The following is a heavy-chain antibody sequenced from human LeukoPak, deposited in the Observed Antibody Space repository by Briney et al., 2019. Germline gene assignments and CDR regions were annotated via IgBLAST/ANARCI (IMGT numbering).Heavy chain of an antibody. CDR1: GYTFTSYG. Sequence: ASVKVSCKASGYTFTSYGIGWVRQAPGQGLEWMGWISAYNGNTNYAQRLQGRVTMTTDTSTSTAYMELRSLRSDDTAVYYCARDLQLWSTADYWGQGTLVTVSS. J-gene: IGHJ4*02. CDR2: ISAYNGNT. D-gene: IGHD5-18*01. CDR3: ARDLQLWSTADY. V-gene: IGHV1-18*01.